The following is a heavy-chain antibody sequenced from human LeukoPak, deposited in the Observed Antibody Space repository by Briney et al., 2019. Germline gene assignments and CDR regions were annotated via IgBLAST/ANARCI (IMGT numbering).Heavy chain of an antibody. J-gene: IGHJ4*02. CDR3: ARDLVQRGNYYDSSGPLDY. CDR2: INPNSGGT. D-gene: IGHD3-22*01. Sequence: ASVKVSCKASGYTFTGYYMHWARQAPGQGLEWMGRINPNSGGTNYAQKFQGRVTMTRDTSISTAYMELSRLRPDDTAVYYCARDLVQRGNYYDSSGPLDYWGQGTLVTVSS. V-gene: IGHV1-2*06. CDR1: GYTFTGYY.